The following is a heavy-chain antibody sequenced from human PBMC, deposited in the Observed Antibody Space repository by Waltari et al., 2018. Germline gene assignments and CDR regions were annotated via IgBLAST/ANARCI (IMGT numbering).Heavy chain of an antibody. CDR2: IYHSGST. CDR3: ARDKPQSYGSGNDFDY. CDR1: GYSIRSGYS. Sequence: VQLQESGPGLVTPSETLSLTCTVSGYSIRSGYSWGWIRQPPGKGLEWIGSIYHSGSTYYNPSLKSRVTISVDTSKNQFSLKLSSVTAADTAVYYCARDKPQSYGSGNDFDYWGQGTLVTVSS. J-gene: IGHJ4*02. V-gene: IGHV4-38-2*02. D-gene: IGHD3-10*01.